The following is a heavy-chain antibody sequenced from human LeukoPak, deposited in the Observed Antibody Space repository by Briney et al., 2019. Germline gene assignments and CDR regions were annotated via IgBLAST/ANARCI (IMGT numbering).Heavy chain of an antibody. CDR3: ARDRVPEGFDY. J-gene: IGHJ4*02. CDR2: IYYSGST. V-gene: IGHV4-59*01. Sequence: SETLSLTCTVPGGSISSYYWTWIRQPPGKGLEWIGYIYYSGSTNYNPSLKSRVTISVDTSKNQFSLKLSSVTAADTAVYYCARDRVPEGFDYWGQGTLVTVSS. CDR1: GGSISSYY. D-gene: IGHD2-2*01.